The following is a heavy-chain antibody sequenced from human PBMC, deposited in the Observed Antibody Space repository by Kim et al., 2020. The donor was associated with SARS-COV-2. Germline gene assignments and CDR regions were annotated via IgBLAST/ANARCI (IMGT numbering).Heavy chain of an antibody. CDR1: GFTFSSYA. Sequence: GGSLRLSCAASGFTFSSYAMHWVRQAPGKGLEWVAVISYDGSNKYYADSVKGRFTISRDNSKNTLYLQINSLRAEDTAVYYCARGVSRCSGGSCYPPGSDYWGQGTLVTVSS. V-gene: IGHV3-30-3*01. CDR3: ARGVSRCSGGSCYPPGSDY. D-gene: IGHD2-15*01. CDR2: ISYDGSNK. J-gene: IGHJ4*02.